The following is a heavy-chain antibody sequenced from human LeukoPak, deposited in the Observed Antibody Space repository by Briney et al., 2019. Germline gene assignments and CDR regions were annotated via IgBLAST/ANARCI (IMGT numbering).Heavy chain of an antibody. V-gene: IGHV4-59*01. CDR3: ARDFPAAYYYDSTV. Sequence: PSETLSLTCTVSGGSISSYYWSWIRQPPGKGLEWIGYIYYSGSTNYNPSLKSRVTISVDTSKNQFSLKLSSVTAADTAVYYCARDFPAAYYYDSTVWGQGTLVTVSS. CDR2: IYYSGST. CDR1: GGSISSYY. J-gene: IGHJ4*02. D-gene: IGHD3-22*01.